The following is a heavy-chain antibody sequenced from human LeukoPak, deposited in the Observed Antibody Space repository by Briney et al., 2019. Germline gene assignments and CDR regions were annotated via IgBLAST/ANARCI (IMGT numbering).Heavy chain of an antibody. D-gene: IGHD6-19*01. CDR1: GFTFCSYS. J-gene: IGHJ1*01. Sequence: GGSLRLSCAACGFTFCSYSMNWVRQAPGKGLTWVSSISSGSSYIYYADSVKGRFTISRDNAKNSLYLQMNSLRAEDTAVYYCASDSSGWYQYFQHWGQGTLVTVSS. V-gene: IGHV3-21*01. CDR2: ISSGSSYI. CDR3: ASDSSGWYQYFQH.